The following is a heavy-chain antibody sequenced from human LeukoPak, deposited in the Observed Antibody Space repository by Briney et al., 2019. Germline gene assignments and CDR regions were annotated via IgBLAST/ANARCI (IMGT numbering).Heavy chain of an antibody. CDR1: GFTFSSYW. D-gene: IGHD3-22*01. Sequence: GGSLRLSCAASGFTFSSYWMSWVRQAPGKGLEWVANIKQDGSEKYYVDSVKGRFTISRDNAKNSLYLLMNSLRAEDSAVYYCARSRHDSSGYYFHDAFDIWGQGTMVTVSS. V-gene: IGHV3-7*01. CDR3: ARSRHDSSGYYFHDAFDI. CDR2: IKQDGSEK. J-gene: IGHJ3*02.